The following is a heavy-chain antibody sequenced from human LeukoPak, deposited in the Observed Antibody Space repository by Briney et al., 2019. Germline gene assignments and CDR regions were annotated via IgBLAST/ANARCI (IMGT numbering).Heavy chain of an antibody. CDR2: IIPIFGTA. CDR3: ARTGKMAVPAAKVDAFDI. D-gene: IGHD2-2*01. V-gene: IGHV1-69*01. J-gene: IGHJ3*02. CDR1: GGTFSSYA. Sequence: SVKVSCKASGGTFSSYAISWVRQAPGQGLEWMGGIIPIFGTANYAQKFQGRVTITADESTSTAYMELSSLRSEDTAVYYCARTGKMAVPAAKVDAFDIWGQGTMVTVSS.